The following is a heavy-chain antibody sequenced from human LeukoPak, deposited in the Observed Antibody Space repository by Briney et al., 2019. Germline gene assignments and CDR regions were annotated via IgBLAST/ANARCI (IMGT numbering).Heavy chain of an antibody. CDR1: GFDFNTYN. V-gene: IGHV3-48*01. CDR2: ISSGSSTI. D-gene: IGHD5-18*01. CDR3: ARDKAGGYSYDYYFDY. J-gene: IGHJ4*02. Sequence: PGGSLRLSCAASGFDFNTYNMNWVRQAPGKGLEWISYISSGSSTIYYADSVKGRFTISRDNSKNTLYLQMNSLRAEDTAVYYCARDKAGGYSYDYYFDYWGQGTLVTVSS.